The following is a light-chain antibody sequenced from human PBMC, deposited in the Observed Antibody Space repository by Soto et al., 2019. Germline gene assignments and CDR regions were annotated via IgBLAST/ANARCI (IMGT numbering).Light chain of an antibody. J-gene: IGLJ2*01. CDR3: QVWDSSSDHPYVV. Sequence: SYELTQPPSVSVAPGKTARITWGGNNIGSKSVHWYQQKPGQAPVLVIYYDSDRPSGIPERFSGSNSGNTATLTISRVEAGDEADYYCQVWDSSSDHPYVVFGGGTKLTVL. CDR1: NIGSKS. CDR2: YDS. V-gene: IGLV3-21*04.